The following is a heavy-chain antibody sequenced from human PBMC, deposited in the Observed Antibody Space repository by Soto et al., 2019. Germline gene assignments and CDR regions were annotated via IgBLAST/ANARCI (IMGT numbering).Heavy chain of an antibody. CDR1: GGSITSGGYC. V-gene: IGHV4-31*03. CDR2: IYYSGSS. D-gene: IGHD3-10*01. J-gene: IGHJ4*02. CDR3: ARDGDYFGSGSPPLLSK. Sequence: QVQLQESGPGLVKPSQTLSLTCTVSGGSITSGGYCWTWIRQHPVKGLEWLGHIYYSGSSSYNPSLKSRLTKSIDTSKNQFSLKLTSVTAADMAVYYCARDGDYFGSGSPPLLSKWGQGTLGTVSS.